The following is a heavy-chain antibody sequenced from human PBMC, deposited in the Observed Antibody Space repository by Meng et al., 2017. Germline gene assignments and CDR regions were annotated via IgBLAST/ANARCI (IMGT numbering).Heavy chain of an antibody. V-gene: IGHV3-30*01. D-gene: IGHD3-10*01. J-gene: IGHJ4*02. CDR1: GFTFSSYA. CDR2: ISYDGSNK. CDR3: ASMGY. Sequence: VQLVGSGGGVVQPGRSLRLSCAASGFTFSSYAMHWVRQAPGKGLEWVAVISYDGSNKYYADSVKGRFTISRDNSKNTLYLQMNSLRVEDTAVYYCASMGYWGQGTLVTVSS.